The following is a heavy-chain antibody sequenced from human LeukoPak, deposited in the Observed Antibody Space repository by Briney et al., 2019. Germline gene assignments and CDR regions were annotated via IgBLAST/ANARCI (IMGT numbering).Heavy chain of an antibody. CDR1: GYTFTSYD. J-gene: IGHJ4*02. CDR3: ARGDSIGYPDF. V-gene: IGHV1-8*01. D-gene: IGHD3-22*01. Sequence: ASVKVSCKASGYTFTSYDINWVRQATGQGLEWMGWMNPNSGNTGYAQKFQGRGTMTRATSITTAYMELNGLTSYDTAIYFCARGDSIGYPDFWGQGTLVTVSS. CDR2: MNPNSGNT.